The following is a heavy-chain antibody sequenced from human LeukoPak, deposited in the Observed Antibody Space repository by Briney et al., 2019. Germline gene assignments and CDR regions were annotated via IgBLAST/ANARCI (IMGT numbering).Heavy chain of an antibody. CDR1: GFTFSSYE. Sequence: GGSLRLSCVASGFTFSSYEMNWVRQAPGKGLEWVSYISSSGSTIYYADSVKGRFTISRDNAKNSLYLQMNSLRAEDTAVYYCARDGSMVVDAFDIWGQGTMVTVSS. J-gene: IGHJ3*02. CDR2: ISSSGSTI. D-gene: IGHD2-15*01. V-gene: IGHV3-48*03. CDR3: ARDGSMVVDAFDI.